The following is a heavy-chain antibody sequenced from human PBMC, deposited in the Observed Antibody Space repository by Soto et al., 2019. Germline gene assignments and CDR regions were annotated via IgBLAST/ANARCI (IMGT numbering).Heavy chain of an antibody. Sequence: QVQLMESEGGVVQPGGSLRLSFVTSGFTISSHSMHWFRQAPGKGLEWVAVTSANDGTKFYTDSVKGRFTVSRDNSKNTLYLQMNSLRVEDTAVYYCAREVVTTEWYFDNWGQGILVIVSS. V-gene: IGHV3-30-3*01. J-gene: IGHJ4*02. CDR3: AREVVTTEWYFDN. CDR1: GFTISSHS. CDR2: TSANDGTK. D-gene: IGHD1-1*01.